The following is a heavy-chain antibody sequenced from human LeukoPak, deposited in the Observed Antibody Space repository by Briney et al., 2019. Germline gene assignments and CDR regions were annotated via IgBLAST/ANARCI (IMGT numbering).Heavy chain of an antibody. CDR1: GRSISSYY. J-gene: IGHJ4*02. D-gene: IGHD6-19*01. CDR3: ARGTVAGFDY. Sequence: SETLSLTCTVSGRSISSYYWRWIRQPPGKGLEWIGYTYYSGSTNYNPSLKSRVTISVDTSENQFSLKLTSVTAADTAVYYCARGTVAGFDYWGQGTLVTASS. V-gene: IGHV4-59*01. CDR2: TYYSGST.